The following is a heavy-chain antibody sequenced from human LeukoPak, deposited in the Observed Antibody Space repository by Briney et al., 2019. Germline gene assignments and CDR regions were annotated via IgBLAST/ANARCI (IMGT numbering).Heavy chain of an antibody. CDR1: GGSISSSSYY. Sequence: SETLSLTCTVSGGSISSSSYYWGWIRQPPGKGLEWIGNIFYSGSTYYSPSLRSRVTISLDTSRNQFSLKLNSVTAADTAVYYCAADRTGLAFDIWGQGTMVTVSS. CDR2: IFYSGST. V-gene: IGHV4-39*07. J-gene: IGHJ3*02. CDR3: AADRTGLAFDI. D-gene: IGHD3-22*01.